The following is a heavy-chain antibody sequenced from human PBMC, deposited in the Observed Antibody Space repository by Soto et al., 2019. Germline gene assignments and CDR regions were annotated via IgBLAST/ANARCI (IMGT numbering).Heavy chain of an antibody. CDR1: GYSFTSYW. CDR2: IYPGDSDT. Sequence: PGESLKISCKVSGYSFTSYWIGWVRQMPGKGLEWMGIIYPGDSDTRYSPSFQGQVTISADKSISTAYLQWSSLKASDTAMYYCARQLVVVVAATRYYYGMDVWGQGTTVTVSS. V-gene: IGHV5-51*01. CDR3: ARQLVVVVAATRYYYGMDV. D-gene: IGHD2-15*01. J-gene: IGHJ6*02.